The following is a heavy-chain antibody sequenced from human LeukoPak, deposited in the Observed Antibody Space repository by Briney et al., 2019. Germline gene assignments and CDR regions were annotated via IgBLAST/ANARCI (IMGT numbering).Heavy chain of an antibody. D-gene: IGHD2-2*01. Sequence: PSETLSLTCTVSGGSTSSSSYYWGWIRQPPGKGLEWIGSIYYSGSTYYNPSLKSRVTISVDTSKNQFSLKLSSVTAADTAVYYCAARRDIVVVPAAMPARRRRAFDIWGQGTMVTVSS. CDR3: AARRDIVVVPAAMPARRRRAFDI. CDR1: GGSTSSSSYY. J-gene: IGHJ3*02. V-gene: IGHV4-39*01. CDR2: IYYSGST.